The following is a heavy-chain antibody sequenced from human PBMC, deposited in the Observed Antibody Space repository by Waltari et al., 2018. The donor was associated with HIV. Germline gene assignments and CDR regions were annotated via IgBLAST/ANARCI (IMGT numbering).Heavy chain of an antibody. D-gene: IGHD1-1*01. CDR1: GFSFSSYE. V-gene: IGHV3-48*03. Sequence: EVQLVESGGGFVQPGGSLRPSCATSGFSFSSYEMNWVRQAPGKGVEWVSKISSSGTTYYADSVKGRFTSSRDNAKNSLYLQMSSLRAEDTAVYYCAGTLNWDLGSWGQGTLVTVSS. CDR3: AGTLNWDLGS. J-gene: IGHJ5*02. CDR2: ISSSGTT.